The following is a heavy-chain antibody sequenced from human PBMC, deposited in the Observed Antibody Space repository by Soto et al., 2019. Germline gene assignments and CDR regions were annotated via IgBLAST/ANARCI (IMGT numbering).Heavy chain of an antibody. CDR2: ISGYNGDT. J-gene: IGHJ6*02. V-gene: IGHV1-18*01. CDR3: AKNGQLPYYYSGMDV. D-gene: IGHD1-1*01. CDR1: GHTFTRYG. Sequence: QGQLVQSGPEVKKPGASVKVSCKASGHTFTRYGISWVRQAPGQGLEWMGWISGYNGDTNYAQKVQGRVTMTIDTSTSTANMELRSLTSDDTAIYYFAKNGQLPYYYSGMDVWGQGTTVTVSS.